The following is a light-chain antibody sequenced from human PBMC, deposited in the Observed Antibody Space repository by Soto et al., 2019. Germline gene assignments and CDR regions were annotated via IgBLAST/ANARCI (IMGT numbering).Light chain of an antibody. J-gene: IGLJ2*01. Sequence: QSALTQPASVSGSPGQSSTISCTGTNSDIGYYNYVSWYQQHPGKAPKLMIYEVSNRPSGISNRFSGSKSGNTASLTISGLQAEDEADYYCSSYTNSNTLVFGGGTKVTVL. CDR1: NSDIGYYNY. V-gene: IGLV2-14*01. CDR3: SSYTNSNTLV. CDR2: EVS.